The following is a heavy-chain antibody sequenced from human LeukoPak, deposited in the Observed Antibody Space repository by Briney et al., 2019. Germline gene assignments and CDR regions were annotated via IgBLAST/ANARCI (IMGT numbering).Heavy chain of an antibody. J-gene: IGHJ4*02. V-gene: IGHV1-2*02. CDR2: INPDTGGT. CDR1: GYTFTDYY. D-gene: IGHD5-18*01. CDR3: ARGGKRGYVNY. Sequence: ASVKVSCKASGYTFTDYYMHWVRQAPGQGLEWMGWINPDTGGTNYAQKFQGRVTMTRDTSVTTAYMELSRLRSDDTAVYYCARGGKRGYVNYWAQGTLVTVSS.